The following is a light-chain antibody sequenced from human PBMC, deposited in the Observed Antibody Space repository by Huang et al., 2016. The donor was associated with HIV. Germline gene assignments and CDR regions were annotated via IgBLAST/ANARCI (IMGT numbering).Light chain of an antibody. Sequence: DIQMTQSPPSRSASVGDRVTFTCRADKNITKSVNWYQQKPGKAPKLLIYTVSTLESGVPARFSGSGSGSRFTLNIGDLQPEDFATYYCQQSFSVPRTFG. CDR1: KNITKS. CDR2: TVS. J-gene: IGKJ1*01. CDR3: QQSFSVPRT. V-gene: IGKV1-39*01.